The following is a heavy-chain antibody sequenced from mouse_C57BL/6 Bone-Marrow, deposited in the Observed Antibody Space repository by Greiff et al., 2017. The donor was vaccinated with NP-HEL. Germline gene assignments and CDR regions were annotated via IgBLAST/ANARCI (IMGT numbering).Heavy chain of an antibody. V-gene: IGHV1-55*01. Sequence: QVQLQQPGAELVKPGASVKMSCKASGYTFTSYWITWVKQRPGQGLEWIGDIYPGSGSTNYNEKFKSKATLTVDTSSSTAYMQLSSLTSEDSAVYYCASLAYYSNYYYAMAYWGRGTSVTVSS. CDR2: IYPGSGST. D-gene: IGHD2-5*01. CDR1: GYTFTSYW. CDR3: ASLAYYSNYYYAMAY. J-gene: IGHJ4*01.